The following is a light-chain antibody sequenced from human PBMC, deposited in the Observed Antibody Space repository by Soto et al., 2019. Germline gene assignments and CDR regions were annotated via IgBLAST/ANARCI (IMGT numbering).Light chain of an antibody. CDR1: NIGDKD. V-gene: IGLV3-21*02. J-gene: IGLJ3*02. CDR2: DSS. CDR3: QVWHSRRDHSV. Sequence: SYVLAQPPSVSVAPRQTARITCGGNNIGDKDVHWYQQKPGQAPVLVVYDSSDRPSGIPERFSGSNSGNTATLTISGVEAGDEADYYCQVWHSRRDHSVFGGGTKLTVL.